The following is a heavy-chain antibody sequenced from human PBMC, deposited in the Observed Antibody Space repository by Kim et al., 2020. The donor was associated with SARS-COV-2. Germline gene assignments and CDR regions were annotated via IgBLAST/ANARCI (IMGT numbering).Heavy chain of an antibody. V-gene: IGHV3-21*01. J-gene: IGHJ6*02. D-gene: IGHD3-16*01. CDR3: ARDMGAGLSYYYGMDV. Sequence: DSVKGRFTNSRDNAKNALYLQMNSLRAEDTAVYYCARDMGAGLSYYYGMDVWGQGTTVTVSS.